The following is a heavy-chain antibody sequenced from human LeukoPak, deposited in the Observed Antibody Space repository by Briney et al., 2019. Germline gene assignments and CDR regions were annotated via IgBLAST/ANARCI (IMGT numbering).Heavy chain of an antibody. CDR2: INPNSGGT. CDR1: GYTFTGYC. CDR3: ARPRGYSHYGPAAPFFDY. Sequence: GASVKVSCKASGYTFTGYCMHWVRQAPGQGLEWMGWINPNSGGTNYAQKFQGRVTMTRDTSISTAYMELSRLRSDDTAVYYCARPRGYSHYGPAAPFFDYWGQGTLVTVSS. V-gene: IGHV1-2*02. D-gene: IGHD5-18*01. J-gene: IGHJ4*02.